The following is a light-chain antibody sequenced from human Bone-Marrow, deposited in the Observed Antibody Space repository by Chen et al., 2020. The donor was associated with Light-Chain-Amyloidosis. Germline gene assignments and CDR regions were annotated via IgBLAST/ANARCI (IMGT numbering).Light chain of an antibody. CDR3: SSYTITNTLV. V-gene: IGLV2-14*01. CDR2: EVT. J-gene: IGLJ1*01. Sequence: QSALTQPASVSGSPVQSIPISCTGTSSDVGGDNHVSCYQQHPDKAPKLMIYEVTNRPSWVPDRVSGSKSDNTASLTISGLQTEDEADYFCSSYTITNTLVFGSGTRVTVL. CDR1: SSDVGGDNH.